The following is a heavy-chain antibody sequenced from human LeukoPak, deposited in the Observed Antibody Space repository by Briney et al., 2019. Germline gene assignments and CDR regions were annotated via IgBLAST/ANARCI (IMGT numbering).Heavy chain of an antibody. D-gene: IGHD3-10*01. J-gene: IGHJ4*02. CDR3: AIGYERFGELVFDY. Sequence: ASVKVSCKASGYTFTGYYMHWVRQAPGQGLEWMGWISANSGGTNYAQKFQGRVTMTRDTSTRTAYMELSRLTSDDTAVYYCAIGYERFGELVFDYWGQGTLVTVSS. CDR1: GYTFTGYY. CDR2: ISANSGGT. V-gene: IGHV1-2*02.